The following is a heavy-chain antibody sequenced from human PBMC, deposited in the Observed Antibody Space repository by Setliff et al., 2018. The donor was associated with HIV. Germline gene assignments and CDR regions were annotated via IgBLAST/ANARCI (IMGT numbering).Heavy chain of an antibody. Sequence: GGSLRLSCAASGFTFSNYAMSWVRQVPGKGLQWVSSIGGSGGGTYYADSVKGRFTISRDNSKNTLYLQMNSLRAEDTAVYYCARGHSGSYFPYFDYWGQGTLVTVSS. CDR1: GFTFSNYA. D-gene: IGHD1-26*01. CDR3: ARGHSGSYFPYFDY. CDR2: IGGSGGGT. J-gene: IGHJ4*02. V-gene: IGHV3-23*01.